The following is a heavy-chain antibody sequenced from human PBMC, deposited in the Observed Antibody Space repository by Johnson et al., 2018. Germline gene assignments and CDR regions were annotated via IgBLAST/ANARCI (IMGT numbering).Heavy chain of an antibody. D-gene: IGHD3-16*01. CDR2: IYSGVST. CDR3: ARDILGVRGMDG. V-gene: IGHV3-53*01. J-gene: IGHJ6*02. Sequence: VQLVESGGGLIQPGGSLRLSCAASGFTVSSHYMSWVRPAPGKGLEWVSVIYSGVSTYYADSVKGRFTIPRDNSKNTLYLQMNSLMPEDTAVYYCARDILGVRGMDGWGQGTTVTGSS. CDR1: GFTVSSHY.